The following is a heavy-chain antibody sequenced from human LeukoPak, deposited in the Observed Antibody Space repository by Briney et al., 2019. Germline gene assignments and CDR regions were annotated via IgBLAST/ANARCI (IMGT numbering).Heavy chain of an antibody. J-gene: IGHJ4*02. Sequence: ASVKVSCKASGYTFTSYGISWVRQAPGQGLEWMGWTSAYNGNTNYAQKLQGRVTMTTDTSTSTAYMELRSLRSDDTAVYYCARDVGYYDSSGYYFPGDYWGQGTLVTVSS. CDR3: ARDVGYYDSSGYYFPGDY. CDR2: TSAYNGNT. CDR1: GYTFTSYG. D-gene: IGHD3-22*01. V-gene: IGHV1-18*01.